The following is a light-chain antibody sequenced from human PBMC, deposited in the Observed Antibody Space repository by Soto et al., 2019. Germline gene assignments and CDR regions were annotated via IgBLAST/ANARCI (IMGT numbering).Light chain of an antibody. CDR2: DVS. Sequence: QSALTQPASVSGSPGQSITIPCTGTSSDVGDYHYVSWYQQHPGKAPKLMIYDVSYRPSGVSNRFAGSKSGGTASLTISGLQAEDEADYYCSSYTTSSTVLFGGGTKLTVL. V-gene: IGLV2-14*03. CDR1: SSDVGDYHY. J-gene: IGLJ2*01. CDR3: SSYTTSSTVL.